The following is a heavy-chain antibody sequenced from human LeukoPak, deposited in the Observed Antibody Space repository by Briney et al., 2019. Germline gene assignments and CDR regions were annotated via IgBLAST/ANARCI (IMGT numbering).Heavy chain of an antibody. CDR1: GYAFTGYY. CDR2: INPNSGGT. D-gene: IGHD4-17*01. Sequence: ASVTVSCKASGYAFTGYYMHWVRQAPGQGLEWMGWINPNSGGTNYAQKFRGRVTMTRDTSISTAYMELSRLRSDDTAVYYCARDLNGDYKCLDYWGQGTLVTVSS. V-gene: IGHV1-2*02. J-gene: IGHJ4*02. CDR3: ARDLNGDYKCLDY.